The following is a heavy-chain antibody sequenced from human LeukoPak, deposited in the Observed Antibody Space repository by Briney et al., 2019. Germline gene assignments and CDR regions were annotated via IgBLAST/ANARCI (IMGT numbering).Heavy chain of an antibody. CDR3: AKAYSSSWFPNYYYYGMDV. J-gene: IGHJ6*02. Sequence: QSGGSLRLSCAASGFTFSSYAMTWVRQAPGKGLEWVSAISGSGGSTYYADSVKGRFTISRDNSKNTLYLQMNSLRAEDTAVYYCAKAYSSSWFPNYYYYGMDVWGQGTTVTVSS. D-gene: IGHD6-13*01. CDR1: GFTFSSYA. V-gene: IGHV3-23*01. CDR2: ISGSGGST.